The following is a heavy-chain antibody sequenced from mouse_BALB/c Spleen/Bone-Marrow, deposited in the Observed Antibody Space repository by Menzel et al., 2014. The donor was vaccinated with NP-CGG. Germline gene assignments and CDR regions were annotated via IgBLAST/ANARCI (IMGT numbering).Heavy chain of an antibody. D-gene: IGHD2-4*01. J-gene: IGHJ4*01. Sequence: EVKLMESGGGLVQPGGSRKLSCAASGFTFSSFGMHWVRQAPEKGLEWVAYISNGSSTIYYADTVKGRFTISRDNPKNTLFLQVTSLRSEDTAMYYCARKGAMITHYYAMDYWGQGTSVTVSS. CDR3: ARKGAMITHYYAMDY. CDR1: GFTFSSFG. V-gene: IGHV5-17*02. CDR2: ISNGSSTI.